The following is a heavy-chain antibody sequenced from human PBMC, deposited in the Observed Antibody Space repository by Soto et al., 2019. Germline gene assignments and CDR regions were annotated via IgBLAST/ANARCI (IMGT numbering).Heavy chain of an antibody. Sequence: QVQLQESGPGLVKPSQTLSLTCTVSGGSISSGGYYWSWIRQHPGKGLEWIGYIYYSGSTYYTPSLKSRVTISVDTSKNRFSLKLSSVTAADTAVYYCARFTVAGTSWPPVYWGQGTLVTVSS. CDR1: GGSISSGGYY. CDR2: IYYSGST. D-gene: IGHD6-19*01. CDR3: ARFTVAGTSWPPVY. V-gene: IGHV4-31*03. J-gene: IGHJ4*02.